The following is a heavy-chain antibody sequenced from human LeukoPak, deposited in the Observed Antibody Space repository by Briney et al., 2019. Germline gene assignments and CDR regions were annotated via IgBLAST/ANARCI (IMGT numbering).Heavy chain of an antibody. J-gene: IGHJ4*02. CDR3: ARQKRGRSMYVWGSYPFDY. V-gene: IGHV4-4*02. Sequence: SETLSLTCAVSGDSISTSNWWSWVRQSPGKGLEWIGEIYHSGSTNYNPSLKSRVTMSVDKSKNQFSLKLSSVTAADTAVYYCARQKRGRSMYVWGSYPFDYWGQGTLVTVSS. D-gene: IGHD3-16*01. CDR2: IYHSGST. CDR1: GDSISTSNW.